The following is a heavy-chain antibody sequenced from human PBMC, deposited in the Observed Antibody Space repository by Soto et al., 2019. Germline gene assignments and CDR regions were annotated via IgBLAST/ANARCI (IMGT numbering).Heavy chain of an antibody. V-gene: IGHV2-5*02. D-gene: IGHD3-22*01. Sequence: QITLKESGPTLVKPTQTLTLTCTFSGFSLSTSGVGVGWIRQPPGKALEWLALIYWDDDKRYSPSLKSRLTITKDTSKTQVVLTMTNMDPVDTATYYCAHATYYDSWGTDYFDYWGQGTLVTVSS. CDR2: IYWDDDK. J-gene: IGHJ4*02. CDR1: GFSLSTSGVG. CDR3: AHATYYDSWGTDYFDY.